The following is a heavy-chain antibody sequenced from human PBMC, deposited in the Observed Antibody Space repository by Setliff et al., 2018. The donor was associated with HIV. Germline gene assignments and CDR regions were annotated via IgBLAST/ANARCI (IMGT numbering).Heavy chain of an antibody. CDR2: ISGSGANP. CDR1: GFTFSRYG. CDR3: ARDNTAFDI. J-gene: IGHJ3*02. D-gene: IGHD2-2*02. V-gene: IGHV3-23*01. Sequence: GGSLRLSCAASGFTFSRYGMHWVRQAPGKGLEWVSGISGSGANPYNADFVEGRFTVSRDNSKNTLYLQLNSLTSEDTAVYYCARDNTAFDIWGQGTMVTVSS.